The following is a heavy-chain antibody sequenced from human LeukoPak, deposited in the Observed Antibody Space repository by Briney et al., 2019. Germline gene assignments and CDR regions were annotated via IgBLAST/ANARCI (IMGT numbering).Heavy chain of an antibody. CDR2: IYYSGST. Sequence: SETLSLTCIVSGGSISSGDYYWSWIRQPPGKGLEWIGYIYYSGSTYYNPSLKSRVTISVDTPKNQFSLKLSSVTAADTAVYYCARYVSSGSWYFDLWGRGTLVTVSS. D-gene: IGHD6-19*01. CDR3: ARYVSSGSWYFDL. J-gene: IGHJ2*01. CDR1: GGSISSGDYY. V-gene: IGHV4-30-4*01.